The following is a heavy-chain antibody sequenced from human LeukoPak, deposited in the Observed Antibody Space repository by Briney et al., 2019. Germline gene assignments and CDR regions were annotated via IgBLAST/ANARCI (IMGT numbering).Heavy chain of an antibody. D-gene: IGHD2-15*01. CDR3: ARHVAGLFDY. J-gene: IGHJ4*02. Sequence: SQTLSLTCTVSGGSISSGDYYWSWIRQPPGKGLEWIGEINRSGSTNYNPSLKSRVTISVDTSKNQFSLKLSSVTAADTAVYYCARHVAGLFDYWGQGTLVTVSS. CDR2: INRSGST. CDR1: GGSISSGDYY. V-gene: IGHV4-30-2*03.